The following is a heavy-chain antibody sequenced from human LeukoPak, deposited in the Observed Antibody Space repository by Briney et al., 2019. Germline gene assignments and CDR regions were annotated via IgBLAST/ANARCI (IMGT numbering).Heavy chain of an antibody. D-gene: IGHD3-3*01. J-gene: IGHJ6*02. V-gene: IGHV3-23*01. CDR3: ARGRPYYDFWSGYPDYYGMDV. Sequence: GGSLRLSCAASGFTFSSYAMSWVRQAPGKGLEWVSAISGSGGSTYYADSVKGRFTISRDNSKNTLYLQMNSLRAEDTAVYYCARGRPYYDFWSGYPDYYGMDVWGQGTTVTVSS. CDR2: ISGSGGST. CDR1: GFTFSSYA.